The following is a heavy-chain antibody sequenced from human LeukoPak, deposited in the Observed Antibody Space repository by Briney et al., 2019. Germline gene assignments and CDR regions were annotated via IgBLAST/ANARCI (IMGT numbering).Heavy chain of an antibody. CDR1: GGSISSHY. CDR3: ARSHSRITIFGVVTPNWFDP. CDR2: IYYSGST. Sequence: SETLSLTCTVSGGSISSHYWSWIRQPPGKGLEWIGDIYYSGSTNYNPSLKSRVTISVDTSKNQFSLKLSSVTAADTAVYYCARSHSRITIFGVVTPNWFDPWGQGTLVTVSS. J-gene: IGHJ5*02. D-gene: IGHD3-3*01. V-gene: IGHV4-59*11.